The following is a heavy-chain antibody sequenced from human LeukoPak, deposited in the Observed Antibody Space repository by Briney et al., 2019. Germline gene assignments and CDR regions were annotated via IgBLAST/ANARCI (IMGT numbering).Heavy chain of an antibody. J-gene: IGHJ4*02. D-gene: IGHD2-21*02. Sequence: GGSLRLSCAASGFTFSSYAMSWVRQAPGKGLEWVSAISGSGGSTYYADSVKGRFTIFRDNSKNTLYLQMNSLRAEDTAVYYCAKGTNIVVVTAHDYWGQGTLVTVSS. CDR2: ISGSGGST. CDR3: AKGTNIVVVTAHDY. V-gene: IGHV3-23*01. CDR1: GFTFSSYA.